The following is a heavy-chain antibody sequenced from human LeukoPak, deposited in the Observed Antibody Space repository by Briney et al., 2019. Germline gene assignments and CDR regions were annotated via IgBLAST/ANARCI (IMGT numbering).Heavy chain of an antibody. CDR1: GGSISSYY. V-gene: IGHV4-59*01. CDR3: ARVEMATTLALFDY. D-gene: IGHD5-24*01. Sequence: SETLSLTCTVSGGSISSYYWSWIRQPPGKGLEWIGYIYYSGSTNYNPSLKSRVTISVDTSKNQFSLKLSSVTAADTAVYYCARVEMATTLALFDYWGQGTLITVSS. J-gene: IGHJ4*02. CDR2: IYYSGST.